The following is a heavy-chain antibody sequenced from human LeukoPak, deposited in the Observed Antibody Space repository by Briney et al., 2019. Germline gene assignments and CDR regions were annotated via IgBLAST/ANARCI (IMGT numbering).Heavy chain of an antibody. Sequence: TGGSLRLSCAASGFTFRTYTMSWVRQAPGRGLEWGSAISGSGGGTFYADSVKGRFTISRDNSKNTLYLQMNSLRAEDTAIYYCAKYDDGDYTPPCDYWGQGTLVTVSS. V-gene: IGHV3-23*01. CDR2: ISGSGGGT. J-gene: IGHJ4*02. CDR3: AKYDDGDYTPPCDY. D-gene: IGHD4-17*01. CDR1: GFTFRTYT.